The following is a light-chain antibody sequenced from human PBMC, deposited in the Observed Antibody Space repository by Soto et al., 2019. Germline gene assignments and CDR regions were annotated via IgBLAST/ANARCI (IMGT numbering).Light chain of an antibody. CDR2: DAS. J-gene: IGKJ1*01. Sequence: EIVLTQSPATLSLSPGERATLSCRASQSVGSYLAWYQQKPGQAPRLLIYDASNRATGIPARFSGSGSGTDFTLTISGLEPEDFAVYYCQQRSNWPWTFGQGTKVDIK. CDR3: QQRSNWPWT. V-gene: IGKV3-11*01. CDR1: QSVGSY.